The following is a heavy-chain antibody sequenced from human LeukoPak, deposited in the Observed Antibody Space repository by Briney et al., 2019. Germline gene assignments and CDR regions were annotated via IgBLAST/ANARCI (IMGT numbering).Heavy chain of an antibody. CDR2: IIPIFGTA. V-gene: IGHV1-69*01. Sequence: GSSVKVSFKASGGTFSSYAISWVRQAPGQGLEWMGGIIPIFGTANYAQKFQGRVTITADESTSTAYIELSSLRSEDTAVYYCASMVRGVHLYYFDYWGQGTLVTVSS. J-gene: IGHJ4*02. CDR3: ASMVRGVHLYYFDY. D-gene: IGHD3-10*01. CDR1: GGTFSSYA.